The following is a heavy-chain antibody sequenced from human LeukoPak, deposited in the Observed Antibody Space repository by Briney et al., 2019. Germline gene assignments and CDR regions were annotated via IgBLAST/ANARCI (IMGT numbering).Heavy chain of an antibody. J-gene: IGHJ4*02. CDR1: GGSFSGYY. Sequence: PSETLSLTCAVYGGSFSGYYWSWIRQPPGKGLEWIGEINHSGSTNYNPSLKSRVTISVDTSKNQFSLKLRSVTAADTAVYYCARGLKPREEPQNYYFDYWGQGTLVTVSS. D-gene: IGHD1-1*01. V-gene: IGHV4-34*01. CDR2: INHSGST. CDR3: ARGLKPREEPQNYYFDY.